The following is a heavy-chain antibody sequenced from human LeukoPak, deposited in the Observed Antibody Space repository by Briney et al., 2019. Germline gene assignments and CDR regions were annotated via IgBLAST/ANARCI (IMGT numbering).Heavy chain of an antibody. CDR2: ITSSSTYT. J-gene: IGHJ4*02. CDR1: RSYF. Sequence: RSYFWGWVRQTPGKGLEWVSSITSSSTYTFYADSVKGRFTISRDNSKNTLYLQMNSLRAEDTAVYYCARRAGAYSHPYDYWGQGTLVTVSS. D-gene: IGHD4/OR15-4a*01. V-gene: IGHV3-21*04. CDR3: ARRAGAYSHPYDY.